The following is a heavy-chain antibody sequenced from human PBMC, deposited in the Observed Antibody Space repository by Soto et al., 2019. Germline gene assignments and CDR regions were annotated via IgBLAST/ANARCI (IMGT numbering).Heavy chain of an antibody. CDR2: ISNDGDDK. J-gene: IGHJ4*02. D-gene: IGHD2-21*02. V-gene: IGHV3-30-3*01. Sequence: QVQLVESGGGVVQPGRSLRHSCAASGFTFSPYTMHWVRQTPGKGLEWVAVISNDGDDKDYADSVKGRFTVSRDNSKSTLYLQMSSLRAEDTALYYCARGGGFCGADCYKGGIDYWGQGTLVTVSP. CDR1: GFTFSPYT. CDR3: ARGGGFCGADCYKGGIDY.